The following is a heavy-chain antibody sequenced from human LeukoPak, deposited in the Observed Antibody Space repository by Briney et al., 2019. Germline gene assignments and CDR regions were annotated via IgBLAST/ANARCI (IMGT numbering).Heavy chain of an antibody. CDR2: INHSGST. Sequence: PLETLSLTCAVYGGSFSGYYWSWIRQPPGKGLEWIGEINHSGSTNYNPSLKSRVTISVDTSKNQFSLKLSSVTAADTAVYYCARVSVGATKVDYWGQGTLVTVSS. D-gene: IGHD1-26*01. J-gene: IGHJ4*02. CDR1: GGSFSGYY. CDR3: ARVSVGATKVDY. V-gene: IGHV4-34*01.